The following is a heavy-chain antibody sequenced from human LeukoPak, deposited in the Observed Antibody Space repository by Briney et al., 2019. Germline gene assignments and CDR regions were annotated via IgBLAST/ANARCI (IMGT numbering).Heavy chain of an antibody. J-gene: IGHJ6*02. Sequence: GASVKVSCKASGYTFTSYGISWVRQAPGQGLEWMGWISAYNGNTNYAQKLQGRVTMTTDTSTSTAYMELRSLRSDDTAVYYCARDDPGHYYDSSGYYYYGMDVWGQGTTVTVSS. V-gene: IGHV1-18*01. CDR1: GYTFTSYG. D-gene: IGHD3-22*01. CDR3: ARDDPGHYYDSSGYYYYGMDV. CDR2: ISAYNGNT.